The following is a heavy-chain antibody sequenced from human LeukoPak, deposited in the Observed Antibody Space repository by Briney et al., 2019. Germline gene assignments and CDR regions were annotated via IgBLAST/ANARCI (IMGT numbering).Heavy chain of an antibody. J-gene: IGHJ4*02. V-gene: IGHV3-48*03. CDR2: ISSSGSTI. CDR1: GFTFSSYE. D-gene: IGHD6-6*01. CDR3: ARGPSSPLTH. Sequence: GGSLRLSCAASGFTFSSYEMNWVRQAPRKGLEWVSYISSSGSTIYYADSVKGRFTISRDNAKNSLYLQMDSLRAEDTAVYYCARGPSSPLTHWGQGTLVTVSS.